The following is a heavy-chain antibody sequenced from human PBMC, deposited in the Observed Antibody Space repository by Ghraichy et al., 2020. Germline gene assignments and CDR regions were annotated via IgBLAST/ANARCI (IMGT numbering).Heavy chain of an antibody. CDR2: IYYSGST. CDR3: ARTYYYDSSGYYLSGRGFDY. Sequence: SETLSLTCTVSGGSISSGGYYWSWIRQHPGKGLEWIGYIYYSGSTYYNPSLKSRVTISVDTSKNQFSLKLSSVTAADTAVYYCARTYYYDSSGYYLSGRGFDYWGQGTLVTVSS. D-gene: IGHD3-22*01. V-gene: IGHV4-31*03. CDR1: GGSISSGGYY. J-gene: IGHJ4*02.